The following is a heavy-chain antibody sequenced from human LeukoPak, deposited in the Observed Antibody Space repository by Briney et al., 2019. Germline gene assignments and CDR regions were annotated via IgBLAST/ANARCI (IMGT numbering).Heavy chain of an antibody. CDR2: IKHDGSEK. J-gene: IGHJ3*02. CDR1: GFTFSNYW. D-gene: IGHD1-14*01. Sequence: GGSLRLSCAASGFTFSNYWMSWVRQAPGKGLEWVANIKHDGSEKDYVDSVKGRFTISRDNAKNSLYLQMNSLRAEDTAVYYCARPGRKDAFDIWGQGTVVTVSS. CDR3: ARPGRKDAFDI. V-gene: IGHV3-7*04.